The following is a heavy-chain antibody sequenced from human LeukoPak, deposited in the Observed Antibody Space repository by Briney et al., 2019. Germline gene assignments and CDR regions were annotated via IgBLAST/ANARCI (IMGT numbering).Heavy chain of an antibody. CDR3: ARAYGGSGWYD. D-gene: IGHD6-19*01. CDR1: GGSISSYY. J-gene: IGHJ4*02. CDR2: IYYSGST. V-gene: IGHV4-59*12. Sequence: SETLSLTCTVSGGSISSYYWSWIRQPPGKGLEWIGYIYYSGSTNYNPSLKSRVTISVDTSKNQFSLKLSSVTAADTAVYYCARAYGGSGWYDWGQGTLVTVSS.